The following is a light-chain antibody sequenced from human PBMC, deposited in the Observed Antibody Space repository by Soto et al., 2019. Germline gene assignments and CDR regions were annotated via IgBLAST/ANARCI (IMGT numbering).Light chain of an antibody. CDR3: QQYYVTPLT. CDR1: QSVFYSSNNKNY. V-gene: IGKV4-1*01. Sequence: DIVMTQSPDSLAVSLGERATINCKSSQSVFYSSNNKNYLAWYQQKPGQPPKLLIYWASTRESGVPDRFTGSGSGKDFTLTISSLQAEDVAVYFCQQYYVTPLTFGGGTKVEIK. CDR2: WAS. J-gene: IGKJ4*01.